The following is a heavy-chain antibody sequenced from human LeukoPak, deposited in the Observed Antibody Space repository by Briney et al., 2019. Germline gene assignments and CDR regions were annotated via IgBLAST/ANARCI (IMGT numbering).Heavy chain of an antibody. CDR3: AKGSGVALDY. Sequence: GGSLRLSCAASGFTFDDYAMHWVRQAPGKGLEWDSLISWDGGSTYYADSVKGRFTISRDNSKNSLYLQMNSLRAEDTALYYCAKGSGVALDYWGQGTLVTVSS. V-gene: IGHV3-43D*03. D-gene: IGHD3-10*01. CDR1: GFTFDDYA. J-gene: IGHJ4*02. CDR2: ISWDGGST.